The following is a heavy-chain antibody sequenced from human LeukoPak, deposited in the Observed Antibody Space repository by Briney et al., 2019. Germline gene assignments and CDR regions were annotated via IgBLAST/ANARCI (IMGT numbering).Heavy chain of an antibody. CDR1: GFTFSSNW. CDR3: AKAPVTTCSGAYCYPFDY. CDR2: IKHDRSGK. D-gene: IGHD2-15*01. V-gene: IGHV3-7*01. J-gene: IGHJ4*02. Sequence: AGSLRLSCAASGFTFSSNWMSWVRQAPGKGLEGVANIKHDRSGKYYVDSVKGRFTISRDNAKNPLYLQMNSLTAEDTAVYYCAKAPVTTCSGAYCYPFDYWGQGTLVTASS.